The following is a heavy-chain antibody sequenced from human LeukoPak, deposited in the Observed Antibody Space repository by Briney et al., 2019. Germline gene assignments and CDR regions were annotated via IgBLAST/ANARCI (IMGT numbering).Heavy chain of an antibody. D-gene: IGHD3-10*01. CDR2: INPNSGGT. V-gene: IGHV1-2*02. CDR3: ARVTIDYYDI. J-gene: IGHJ3*02. CDR1: GYTFTGYY. Sequence: ASVKVSCTASGYTFTGYYMHWVRQAPGQGLEWMGWINPNSGGTNYAQKFQGRVTMTRATSISTAYMELSRLRSDDTAVYYRARVTIDYYDIWGQGTMVTVSS.